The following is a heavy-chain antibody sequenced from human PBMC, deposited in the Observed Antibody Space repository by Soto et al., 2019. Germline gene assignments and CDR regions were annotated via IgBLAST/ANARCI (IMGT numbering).Heavy chain of an antibody. CDR2: IIPILGIA. Sequence: QVQLVQSGAEVKKPGSSVKVSCKASGGTFSSYTISWVRQAPGQGLEWMGRIIPILGIANYAQKFQGRVTITADKSTSTADMELSSLSYEDTDVYYCARDSGYGGYYYYGMDVWGQGTTVTVSS. J-gene: IGHJ6*02. CDR3: ARDSGYGGYYYYGMDV. CDR1: GGTFSSYT. D-gene: IGHD4-17*01. V-gene: IGHV1-69*08.